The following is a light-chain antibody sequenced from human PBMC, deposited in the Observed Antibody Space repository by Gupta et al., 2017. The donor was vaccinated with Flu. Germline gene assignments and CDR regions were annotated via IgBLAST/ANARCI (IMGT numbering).Light chain of an antibody. CDR1: QKISSW. Sequence: DIQMTQSPSTLSASVGDRVTITCRASQKISSWLAWYQQKPGEAPKLLIYKASELQSGVPSRFSGSGSGTEFTLTISGGQPDEFAIYHCQQEDYYPYTFGQGTKLEI. V-gene: IGKV1-5*03. J-gene: IGKJ2*01. CDR3: QQEDYYPYT. CDR2: KAS.